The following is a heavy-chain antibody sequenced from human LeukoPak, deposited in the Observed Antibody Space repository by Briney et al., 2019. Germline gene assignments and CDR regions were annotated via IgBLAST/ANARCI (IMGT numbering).Heavy chain of an antibody. V-gene: IGHV3-11*05. J-gene: IGHJ5*02. CDR3: ARDGCSSTSCYPDWFDP. CDR1: GFTFSGHY. CDR2: ISSSSSYT. Sequence: GVSVRLSCAAYGFTFSGHYMRWMPQAPGEGRVWGSYISSSSSYTNYADSVKGRFTIDRDNAKISLYLQMHSLRAEDTAVYYCARDGCSSTSCYPDWFDPWGEGTLVTVSS. D-gene: IGHD2-2*01.